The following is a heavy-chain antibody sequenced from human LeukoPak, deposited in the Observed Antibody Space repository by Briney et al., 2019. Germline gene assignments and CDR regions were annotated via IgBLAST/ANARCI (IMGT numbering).Heavy chain of an antibody. V-gene: IGHV4-34*01. Sequence: SETLSLTCAVYGGSFSGYYWSWIRQPPGKGLEWIGEINHSGSTNYNPSLMSRVTISVDTSKNQFSLKLSSVTAADTAVYYCARDLLIAAAGTPAWGQGTLVTVSS. CDR2: INHSGST. CDR1: GGSFSGYY. D-gene: IGHD6-13*01. CDR3: ARDLLIAAAGTPA. J-gene: IGHJ5*02.